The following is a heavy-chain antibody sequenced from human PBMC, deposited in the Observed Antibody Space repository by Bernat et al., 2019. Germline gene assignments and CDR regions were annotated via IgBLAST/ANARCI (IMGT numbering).Heavy chain of an antibody. J-gene: IGHJ4*02. V-gene: IGHV3-30*18. Sequence: QVQLVQSGGGVVQPGRSLRLSCAASGFTFRNYGMHWVRQAPGKGLEWVAVISYDESNKYYADSVKGRFTISRDNSKNTLYLQMNSLRTEDTAVYYCAKAGANWLQDFDYWGQGTLVTVSS. CDR3: AKAGANWLQDFDY. CDR1: GFTFRNYG. D-gene: IGHD5-24*01. CDR2: ISYDESNK.